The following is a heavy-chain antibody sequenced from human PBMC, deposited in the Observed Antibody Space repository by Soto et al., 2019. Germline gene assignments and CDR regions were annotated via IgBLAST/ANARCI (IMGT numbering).Heavy chain of an antibody. Sequence: EVQLLESGGGLVQPGGSLRLSCAASGFTFSSYAMSWVRQAPGKGLEWVSAISRSGDSTYYADSAKGRFTISRDNSKNTLYLQMNSLRAEDTAVYYCAKSPFMTVVLIAFSVLDYWGQGTLVTVSS. D-gene: IGHD3-22*01. V-gene: IGHV3-23*01. J-gene: IGHJ4*02. CDR3: AKSPFMTVVLIAFSVLDY. CDR2: ISRSGDST. CDR1: GFTFSSYA.